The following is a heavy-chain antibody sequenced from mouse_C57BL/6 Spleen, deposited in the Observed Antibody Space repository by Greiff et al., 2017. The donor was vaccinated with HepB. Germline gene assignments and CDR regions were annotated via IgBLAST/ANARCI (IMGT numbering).Heavy chain of an antibody. CDR3: AELAWFAY. CDR1: GYTFTSYW. J-gene: IGHJ3*01. D-gene: IGHD4-1*01. CDR2: IHPNSGST. V-gene: IGHV1-64*01. Sequence: QVQLQPGAELVKPGASVKLSCKASGYTFTSYWMHWVKQMPGQGLEWIGMIHPNSGSTNDNEKFKSKATLTVDKSSSTAYMQLSSLTSEDSAVYYCAELAWFAYCGQGTLVTVSA.